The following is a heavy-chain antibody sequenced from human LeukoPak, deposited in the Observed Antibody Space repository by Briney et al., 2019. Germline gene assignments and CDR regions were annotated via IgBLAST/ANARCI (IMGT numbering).Heavy chain of an antibody. CDR2: IYYSGST. Sequence: PSETLSLTCTVPGGSISSYYWSWIRQPPGKGLEWIGYIYYSGSTNYNPSLKSRVTISVDTSKNQFSLKLSSVTAAGTAVYYCAGAPSGSYYFVGGESFDYWGQGTLVTVSS. V-gene: IGHV4-59*01. J-gene: IGHJ4*02. D-gene: IGHD1-26*01. CDR1: GGSISSYY. CDR3: AGAPSGSYYFVGGESFDY.